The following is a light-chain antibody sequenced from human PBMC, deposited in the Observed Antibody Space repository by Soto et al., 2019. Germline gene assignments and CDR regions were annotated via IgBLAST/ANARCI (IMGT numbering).Light chain of an antibody. J-gene: IGKJ2*01. CDR2: DIS. Sequence: EIVLTQFPATLSLSPGDRATLSCRASQSVPSYLAWYQQKPGQAPRLLVYDISNRATGIPARFTGSGSGTDFTLTISSLEPEDSAVYYCQQRNAWPRNTFGQGTKLE. CDR3: QQRNAWPRNT. CDR1: QSVPSY. V-gene: IGKV3-11*01.